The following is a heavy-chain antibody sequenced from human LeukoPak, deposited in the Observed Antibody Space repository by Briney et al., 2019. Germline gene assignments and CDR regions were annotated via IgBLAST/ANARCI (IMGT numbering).Heavy chain of an antibody. Sequence: SETLSLTCTVSGGSISSSSYYWGWIRQPPGKGLEWIGYIYYSGSTYYNPSLKSRVTISVDTSKNQFSLKLSSVTAADTAVYYCARTALVLLWFGESTGFDYWGQGTLVTVSS. CDR1: GGSISSSSYY. CDR3: ARTALVLLWFGESTGFDY. V-gene: IGHV4-30-4*08. D-gene: IGHD3-10*01. J-gene: IGHJ4*02. CDR2: IYYSGST.